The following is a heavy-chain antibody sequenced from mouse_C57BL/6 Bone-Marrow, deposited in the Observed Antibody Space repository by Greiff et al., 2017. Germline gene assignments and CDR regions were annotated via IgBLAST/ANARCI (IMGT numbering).Heavy chain of an antibody. Sequence: QVQLQQPGAELVKPGASVKLSCKASGYTFTSYWMHWVKQRPGPGLEWIGMIPPNSGSTNYNEKFKSKATLTVDKSSSTAYMQLSSLTSEDSAVYYCAREVYGSSPRWYFDVWGTGTTVTVSS. J-gene: IGHJ1*03. D-gene: IGHD1-1*01. CDR2: IPPNSGST. CDR1: GYTFTSYW. V-gene: IGHV1-64*01. CDR3: AREVYGSSPRWYFDV.